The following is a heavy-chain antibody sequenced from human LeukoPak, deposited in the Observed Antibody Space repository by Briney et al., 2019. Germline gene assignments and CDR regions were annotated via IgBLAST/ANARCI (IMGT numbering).Heavy chain of an antibody. D-gene: IGHD3-10*01. CDR2: MYHSGITYYHSGST. J-gene: IGHJ4*02. CDR1: TYSISSDYY. V-gene: IGHV4-28*03. CDR3: ARGTGRYYYGSGSGVDY. Sequence: PSETLSLTCTVSTYSISSDYYWGWIRQPPGKGLEWIGSMYHSGITYYHSGSTYYNPSLKSRVTISVDTSKNQFSLKLSSVTAADTAVYYCARGTGRYYYGSGSGVDYWGQGTLVTVSS.